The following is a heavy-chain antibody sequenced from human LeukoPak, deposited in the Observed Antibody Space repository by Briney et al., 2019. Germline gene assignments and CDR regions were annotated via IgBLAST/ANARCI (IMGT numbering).Heavy chain of an antibody. D-gene: IGHD3-16*01. J-gene: IGHJ5*02. Sequence: GGSLRLSCAASGFTFSSYWMSWVRQAPGKGLKWVATIEQDGSEKYYVDSVKGRFTISRDNAKNSLYLQMNSLRAEDTAVYYCARRGTYQNWFDPWGQGTLVTVSS. CDR2: IEQDGSEK. V-gene: IGHV3-7*01. CDR1: GFTFSSYW. CDR3: ARRGTYQNWFDP.